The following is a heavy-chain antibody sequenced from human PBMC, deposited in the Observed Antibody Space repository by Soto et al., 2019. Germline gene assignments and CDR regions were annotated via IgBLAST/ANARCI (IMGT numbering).Heavy chain of an antibody. CDR3: AKDPRQQLFLRSPTIDY. V-gene: IGHV3-30*02. CDR1: GFTFSDYD. J-gene: IGHJ4*02. D-gene: IGHD6-13*01. CDR2: IWYDGSNK. Sequence: GGSLRLSCAASGFTFSDYDMHWVRQAPGKGLEWVAVIWYDGSNKYYAYSVKGRFTISRDNSKNTLYLQMNSLRAEDTAVYYCAKDPRQQLFLRSPTIDYWGQGTLVTVSS.